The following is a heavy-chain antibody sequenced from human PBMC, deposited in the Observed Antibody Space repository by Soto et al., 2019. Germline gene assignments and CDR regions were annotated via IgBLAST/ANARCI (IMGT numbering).Heavy chain of an antibody. D-gene: IGHD5-12*01. Sequence: QVQLVESGGGVVQPGRSLRLSCAASGFTFSSYDMHWVRQAPGKGLEWVAVISYDGSNKYYADSVKGRFTISRDNSKNTLYLQMNSLRSEDTAVYYCAKERRWLQFRQYYFDYWGQGTLVTVSS. J-gene: IGHJ4*02. CDR2: ISYDGSNK. V-gene: IGHV3-30*18. CDR3: AKERRWLQFRQYYFDY. CDR1: GFTFSSYD.